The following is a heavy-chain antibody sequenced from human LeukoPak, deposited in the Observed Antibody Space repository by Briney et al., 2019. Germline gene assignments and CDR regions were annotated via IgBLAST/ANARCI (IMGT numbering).Heavy chain of an antibody. V-gene: IGHV4-61*02. J-gene: IGHJ4*02. D-gene: IGHD5-18*01. CDR3: ARVQLWSVYYFDY. Sequence: PSQTLSLTCTVSGGSISSGSYYWSWIRQPAGNGLEWIGRIYTSGSTNYNPSLKSRVTISVDTSKNQFSLKLSSVTAADTAVYYCARVQLWSVYYFDYWGQGTLVTVSS. CDR2: IYTSGST. CDR1: GGSISSGSYY.